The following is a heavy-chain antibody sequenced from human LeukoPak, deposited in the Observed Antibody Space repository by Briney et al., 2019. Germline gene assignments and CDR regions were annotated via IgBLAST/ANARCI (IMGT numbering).Heavy chain of an antibody. V-gene: IGHV1-69*13. D-gene: IGHD6-19*01. J-gene: IGHJ4*02. Sequence: GASVKVSCKASGGTFSSYAISWVRQAPGQGLEWMGGIIPIFGTANYAQKFQGRVTINADESTSKAYMELSSLRSEDTAVYYCARDSPYSSGWYRGYYFDYWGQGTLVTVSS. CDR3: ARDSPYSSGWYRGYYFDY. CDR2: IIPIFGTA. CDR1: GGTFSSYA.